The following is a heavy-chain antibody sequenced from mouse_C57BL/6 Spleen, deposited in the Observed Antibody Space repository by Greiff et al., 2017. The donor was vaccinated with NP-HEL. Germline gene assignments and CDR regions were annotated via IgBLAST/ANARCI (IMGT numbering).Heavy chain of an antibody. V-gene: IGHV1-42*01. CDR3: ARSSLAYEAMDY. CDR2: INPSTGGT. CDR1: GYSFTGYY. D-gene: IGHD6-5*01. Sequence: VQLKESGPELVKPGASVKISCKASGYSFTGYYMNWVKQSPEKSLEWIGEINPSTGGTTYNQKFKAKATLTVDKSSSTAYMQLKSLTSEDSAVYYCARSSLAYEAMDYWGQGTSVTVSS. J-gene: IGHJ4*01.